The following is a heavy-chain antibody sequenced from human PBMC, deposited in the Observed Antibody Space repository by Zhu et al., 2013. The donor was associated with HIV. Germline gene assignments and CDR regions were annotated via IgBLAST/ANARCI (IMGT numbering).Heavy chain of an antibody. D-gene: IGHD3-22*01. CDR3: ARETYYYDTSGLYYMDV. V-gene: IGHV1-69*01. CDR1: GGTFSSYA. J-gene: IGHJ6*03. CDR2: IIPIFGTG. Sequence: QVQLVQSGAEVKKPGSSVKVSCKASGGTFSSYAISWVRQAPGQGLEWMGGIIPIFGTGNYAQKFQGRVTITADESTSTAYMELSSLRSEDTAVYYCARETYYYDTSGLYYMDVWGKGPRSPSP.